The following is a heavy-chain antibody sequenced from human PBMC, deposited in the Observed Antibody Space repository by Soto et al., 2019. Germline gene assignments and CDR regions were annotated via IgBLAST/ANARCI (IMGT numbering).Heavy chain of an antibody. CDR3: ARRVSSGWPHFDY. Sequence: SETLSLTCTVSGGSISGYYWSWIRQPPGKGLEWIGYIYYTGSTNYNPSLKSRVTISVDTSKNHFSLKLSSVTAADTAVYYCARRVSSGWPHFDYWGQGTLVTVSS. D-gene: IGHD6-19*01. CDR2: IYYTGST. J-gene: IGHJ4*02. V-gene: IGHV4-59*08. CDR1: GGSISGYY.